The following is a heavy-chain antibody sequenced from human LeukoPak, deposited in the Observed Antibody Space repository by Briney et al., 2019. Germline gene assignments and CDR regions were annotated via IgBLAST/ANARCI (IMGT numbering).Heavy chain of an antibody. CDR1: GGTFSSYA. D-gene: IGHD2-2*01. J-gene: IGHJ4*02. CDR2: IIPIFGTA. V-gene: IGHV1-69*01. Sequence: ASVTVSCKASGGTFSSYAMRWVRQAPGKGLEWMGGIIPIFGTANYAQTFQGRVTITADESTSTAYMELSSLRSEDTAVYYCARGRYCSSTSCYVPSPHFDYGGQGTLVTVSS. CDR3: ARGRYCSSTSCYVPSPHFDY.